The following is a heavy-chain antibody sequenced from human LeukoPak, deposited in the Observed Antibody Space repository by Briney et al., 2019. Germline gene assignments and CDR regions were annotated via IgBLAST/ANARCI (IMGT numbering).Heavy chain of an antibody. CDR2: ISYDGSNK. CDR1: GFTFSDYY. Sequence: HPGGSLRLSCAASGFTFSDYYMSWIRQAPGKGLEWVAVISYDGSNKYYADSVKGRFTISRDNSKNTLYLQMNSLRAEDTAVYYCAKSHSSSWYVYYYGMDVWGQGTTVTVSS. J-gene: IGHJ6*02. CDR3: AKSHSSSWYVYYYGMDV. D-gene: IGHD6-13*01. V-gene: IGHV3-30*18.